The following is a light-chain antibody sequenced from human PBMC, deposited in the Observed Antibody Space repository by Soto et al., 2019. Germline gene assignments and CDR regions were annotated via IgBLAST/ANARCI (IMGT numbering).Light chain of an antibody. J-gene: IGKJ2*01. V-gene: IGKV3-15*01. CDR1: QSVGSD. CDR2: GTS. Sequence: EIVMTQSPATLSVSPGERATLSCRASQSVGSDLAWYQHKPGQAPRLLIYGTSTRATGVPARFSGSGSGTEFTLTISSLQSEDFAVYYCQQHNGWVKTFGQGTKLEIK. CDR3: QQHNGWVKT.